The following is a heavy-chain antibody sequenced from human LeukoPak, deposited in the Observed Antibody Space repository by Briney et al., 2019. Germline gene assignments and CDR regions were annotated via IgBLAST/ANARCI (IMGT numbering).Heavy chain of an antibody. J-gene: IGHJ6*03. CDR2: MNSNSGNT. CDR3: ARGGPARWYSSSWYSWSHVDYYYYMDV. V-gene: IGHV1-8*01. D-gene: IGHD6-13*01. CDR1: GHTFTSYD. Sequence: ASVKVSCKASGHTFTSYDINWVRQATGQGLEWMGWMNSNSGNTGYAQKFQGRVTMTRNTSISTAYMELSSLRSEDTAVYYCARGGPARWYSSSWYSWSHVDYYYYMDVWGKGTTVTISS.